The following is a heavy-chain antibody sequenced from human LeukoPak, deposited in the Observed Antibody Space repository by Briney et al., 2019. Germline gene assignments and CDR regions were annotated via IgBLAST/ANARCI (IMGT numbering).Heavy chain of an antibody. CDR2: IKTKTDGETT. Sequence: PGGSLRLSCAASGFTFSDARMSWVRQAPGKGLEWVGRIKTKTDGETTDYAAPVKGRFTISRDDSKNTLFLQMNSLKTEDTAVYYCATVGRSGWYADYWGQGTLVSVSS. D-gene: IGHD6-13*01. CDR3: ATVGRSGWYADY. J-gene: IGHJ4*02. CDR1: GFTFSDAR. V-gene: IGHV3-15*01.